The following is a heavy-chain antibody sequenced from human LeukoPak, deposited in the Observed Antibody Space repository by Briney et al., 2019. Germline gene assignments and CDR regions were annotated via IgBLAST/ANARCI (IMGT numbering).Heavy chain of an antibody. V-gene: IGHV4-39*01. CDR2: IHQSQST. J-gene: IGHJ4*02. D-gene: IGHD6-19*01. CDR1: GDSLSSGSYY. Sequence: SETLSLTCPVSGDSLSSGSYYWGWIRQPPGKGLEWIGSIHQSQSTYYNPSLKSRVTISVDTSKNQFSLKLSSVTAADTAVYYCAAWEDSSGWYYFDYWGQGTLVTVSS. CDR3: AAWEDSSGWYYFDY.